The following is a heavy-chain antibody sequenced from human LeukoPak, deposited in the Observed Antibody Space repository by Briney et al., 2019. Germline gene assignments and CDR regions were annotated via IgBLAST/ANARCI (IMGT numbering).Heavy chain of an antibody. J-gene: IGHJ6*03. D-gene: IGHD2-2*02. CDR1: GGTFSSYA. CDR3: ATPGGDWVVPAAIGGHYYYYYYMDV. Sequence: SVKVSCKASGGTFSSYAISWVRQAPGQGLEWMGGIIPIFGTANYAQKFQGRVTITTDESTSTAYMELSSLRSEDTAVYYCATPGGDWVVPAAIGGHYYYYYYMDVWGKGTTVTVSS. CDR2: IIPIFGTA. V-gene: IGHV1-69*05.